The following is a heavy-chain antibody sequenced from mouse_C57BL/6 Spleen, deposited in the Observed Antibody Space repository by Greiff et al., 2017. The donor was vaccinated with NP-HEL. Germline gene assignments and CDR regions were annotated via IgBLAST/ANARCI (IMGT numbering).Heavy chain of an antibody. J-gene: IGHJ2*01. CDR1: GFTFSSYG. CDR3: ARHGGDYTTRFLDY. D-gene: IGHD2-13*01. V-gene: IGHV5-6*01. Sequence: EVKLMESGGDLVKPGGSLKLSCAASGFTFSSYGMSWVRQTPDKRLEWVATISSGGSYTYYPDSVKGRFTISRDNAKTTLYRQMSSLKSEDTAMYYCARHGGDYTTRFLDYWGQGTTLTVSS. CDR2: ISSGGSYT.